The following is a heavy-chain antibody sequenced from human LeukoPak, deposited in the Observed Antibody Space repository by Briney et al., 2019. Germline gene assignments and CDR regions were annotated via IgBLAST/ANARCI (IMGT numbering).Heavy chain of an antibody. V-gene: IGHV1-18*01. J-gene: IGHJ3*02. D-gene: IGHD3-9*01. CDR3: ARADYDILTGSFLGGAFDI. CDR1: GYTFTSYG. CDR2: ISAYNGNT. Sequence: ASVKVSFKASGYTFTSYGISWVRQAPGQGLEWMGWISAYNGNTNFAQKLQGRVTMTTDTSTSTAYMELRSLRSDDTAVYYCARADYDILTGSFLGGAFDIWGQGTMVTVSS.